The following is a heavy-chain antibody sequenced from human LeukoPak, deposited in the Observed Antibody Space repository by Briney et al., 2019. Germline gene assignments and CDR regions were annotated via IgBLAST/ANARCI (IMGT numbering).Heavy chain of an antibody. V-gene: IGHV4-38-2*01. Sequence: SETLSLTCAVSDYSIRSGYHWGWIRQPPGNGLEWIGNIYHSGSIYYNPSLKSRVTISPDTSKNQFSLRLSSATAADTAVYFCARRNFANYYFDFWGRGTLVTVSS. CDR1: DYSIRSGYH. CDR2: IYHSGSI. CDR3: ARRNFANYYFDF. J-gene: IGHJ4*02. D-gene: IGHD2/OR15-2a*01.